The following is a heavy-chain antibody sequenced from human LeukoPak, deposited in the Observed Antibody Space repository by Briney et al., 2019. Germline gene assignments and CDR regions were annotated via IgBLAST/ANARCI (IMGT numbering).Heavy chain of an antibody. D-gene: IGHD2/OR15-2a*01. V-gene: IGHV3-33*01. CDR1: AFTFSSYG. J-gene: IGHJ4*02. CDR2: IWYDGSNE. Sequence: GGSLRLSCAASAFTFSSYGMHWVRQAPGKGLEWVAVIWYDGSNEDYADSVKGRFTISRDNSKNTLYLQMNSLRAEDTAVYYCARGGGRHVEYWGQGNLVTVSS. CDR3: ARGGGRHVEY.